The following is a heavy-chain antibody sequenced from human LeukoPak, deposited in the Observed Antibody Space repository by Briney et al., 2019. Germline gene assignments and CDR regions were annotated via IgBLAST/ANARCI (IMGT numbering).Heavy chain of an antibody. CDR1: GISINTDNW. Sequence: SETLSLTCAVSGISINTDNWWSWIRQPPGKGLEWIGEIHQSGRTNYSPALKSRVTMSVDKSKNQFSLNLNSVTAAETAVYYCAGDGGWGSGFAWGQGILVTVSS. CDR3: AGDGGWGSGFA. CDR2: IHQSGRT. J-gene: IGHJ4*02. V-gene: IGHV4-4*02. D-gene: IGHD6-19*01.